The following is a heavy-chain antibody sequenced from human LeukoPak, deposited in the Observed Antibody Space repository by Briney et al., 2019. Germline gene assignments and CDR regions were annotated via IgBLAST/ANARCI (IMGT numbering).Heavy chain of an antibody. CDR1: GFTFSTYW. J-gene: IGHJ4*02. V-gene: IGHV3-23*01. Sequence: GGSLRLSCAASGFTFSTYWMSWVRQAPGKGLEWVSGSGSGGSTHYADSVKGRFTISRDNSKNTLYLQMNSLRAEDTAVYYCAKDFWSGYYPNYWGQGTLVTVSS. D-gene: IGHD3-3*01. CDR3: AKDFWSGYYPNY. CDR2: SGSGGST.